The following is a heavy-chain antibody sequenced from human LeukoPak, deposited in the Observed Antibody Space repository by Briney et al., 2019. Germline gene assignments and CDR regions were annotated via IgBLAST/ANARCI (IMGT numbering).Heavy chain of an antibody. D-gene: IGHD6-13*01. CDR1: GYTFTGYY. Sequence: ASVKVSCKASGYTFTGYYMHWVRQAPGQGLEWMGWINPNSGGTNYAQKFQGRVTMTRDTSISTAYMELSRLRSDDTAVYYCARARYSSSWYGGDWFDPWGQGTLVSVSS. CDR2: INPNSGGT. J-gene: IGHJ5*02. V-gene: IGHV1-2*02. CDR3: ARARYSSSWYGGDWFDP.